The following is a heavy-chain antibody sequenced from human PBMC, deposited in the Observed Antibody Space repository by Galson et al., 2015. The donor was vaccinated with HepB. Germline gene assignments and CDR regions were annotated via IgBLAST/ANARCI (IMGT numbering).Heavy chain of an antibody. CDR1: GFTVNTNY. V-gene: IGHV3-53*01. CDR2: IYRGGST. CDR3: VRDAIYTEIVY. Sequence: SLRLSCAASGFTVNTNYMSWVRQAPGQGLEWISLIYRGGSTFHADSVKGRFTISRDNSKNMLYLQMNSLRAEDTAVYYCVRDAIYTEIVYWGQGTLVTVSS. J-gene: IGHJ4*02. D-gene: IGHD2-2*02.